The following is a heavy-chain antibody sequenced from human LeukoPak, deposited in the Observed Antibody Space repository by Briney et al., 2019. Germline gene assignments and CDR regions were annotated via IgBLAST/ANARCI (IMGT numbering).Heavy chain of an antibody. J-gene: IGHJ6*03. CDR3: ARVYYGSGSYYPYYYYYMDV. V-gene: IGHV1-18*01. CDR1: GGTFNNYA. Sequence: ASVKVSCKASGGTFNNYAISCVRPAHGQAHEWMGLISANNGNTNYAQKLQGRVTMTTDTSTSTAYIELRSLRSDDTAVYYCARVYYGSGSYYPYYYYYMDVWGKGTTVTISS. CDR2: ISANNGNT. D-gene: IGHD3-10*01.